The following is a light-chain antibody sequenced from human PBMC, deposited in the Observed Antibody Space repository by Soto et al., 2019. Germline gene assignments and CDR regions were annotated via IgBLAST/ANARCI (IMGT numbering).Light chain of an antibody. CDR2: GAS. CDR3: QYGRSPLMYT. CDR1: QSITSNF. J-gene: IGKJ2*01. Sequence: EIVLTQSPGTLSLSPGERATLSCRASQSITSNFLAWYQQKPGQAPRLLIYGASTRAAGVPDRFSGSGSGPDFTLTITRLEPEDFAVYYCQYGRSPLMYTFGQGTKLGVK. V-gene: IGKV3-20*01.